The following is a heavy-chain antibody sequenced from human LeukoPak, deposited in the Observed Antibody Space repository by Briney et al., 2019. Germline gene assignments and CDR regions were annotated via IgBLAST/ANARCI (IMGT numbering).Heavy chain of an antibody. CDR2: ITNSGGTT. Sequence: GGSLRLSCAASGFTFSIYHMTWARQAPGKGLEWVSGITNSGGTTYYADSVKGRFTISRDNSKNTLYLQMNSLRAEDTAVYYCAKGLGGFDYWGQGTLVTVSS. D-gene: IGHD1-26*01. CDR1: GFTFSIYH. J-gene: IGHJ4*02. CDR3: AKGLGGFDY. V-gene: IGHV3-23*01.